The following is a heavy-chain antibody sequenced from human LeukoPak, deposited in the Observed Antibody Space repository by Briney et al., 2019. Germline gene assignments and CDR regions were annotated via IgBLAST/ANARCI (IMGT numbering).Heavy chain of an antibody. V-gene: IGHV6-1*01. CDR1: GDSVSSNSAA. J-gene: IGHJ4*02. Sequence: SQTLSLTCAISGDSVSSNSAAWNWIRQSPSRGLEWLGRTYYRSKWYNDYAVSVKSRITINPDTSKSQFSLQLNSVTPEDTAVYYCARGDYDFWSGYYWFDYWGQGTLVTVPS. CDR3: ARGDYDFWSGYYWFDY. D-gene: IGHD3-3*01. CDR2: TYYRSKWYN.